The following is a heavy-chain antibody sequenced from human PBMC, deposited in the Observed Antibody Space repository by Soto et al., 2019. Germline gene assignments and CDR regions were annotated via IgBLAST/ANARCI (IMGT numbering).Heavy chain of an antibody. CDR1: GFTFSSYA. V-gene: IGHV3-23*01. J-gene: IGHJ2*01. D-gene: IGHD2-2*01. Sequence: EVQLLESGGGLVQPGGSLRLSCSASGFTFSSYAMSWVRQAPGGGLEWVSAISGSGKSTYYTEDVEGRFTISRDKSKNTVSLQMNSLRADDTAVYYCAKDSAGPWFSTTSCYYFDLWGRGTLITVSS. CDR2: ISGSGKST. CDR3: AKDSAGPWFSTTSCYYFDL.